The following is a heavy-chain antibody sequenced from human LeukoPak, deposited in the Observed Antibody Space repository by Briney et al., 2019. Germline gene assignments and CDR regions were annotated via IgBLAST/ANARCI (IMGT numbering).Heavy chain of an antibody. CDR2: IYHSGST. Sequence: GVLRLSCTASGFTFSSYAMSWVRQPPGKGLEWIGEIYHSGSTNYNPSLKSRVTISVDKSKNQFSLKLSSVTAADTAVYYCASSSYYYDSSGLLAYWGQGTLVTVSS. J-gene: IGHJ4*02. CDR3: ASSSYYYDSSGLLAY. V-gene: IGHV4-4*02. CDR1: GFTFSSYAM. D-gene: IGHD3-22*01.